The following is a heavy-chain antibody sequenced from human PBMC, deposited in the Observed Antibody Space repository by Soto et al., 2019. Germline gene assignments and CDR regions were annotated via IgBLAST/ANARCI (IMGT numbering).Heavy chain of an antibody. J-gene: IGHJ3*02. CDR3: ARDLGYYDSSGRRSAFDI. Sequence: GGSLRLSCAASGFTFSSYSMDWVRQAPGKGLEWVSSISSSSSYIYYADSVKGRFTISRDNAKNSLYLQMNSLRAEDTAVYYCARDLGYYDSSGRRSAFDIWGQGTMVTVSS. V-gene: IGHV3-21*01. CDR2: ISSSSSYI. D-gene: IGHD3-22*01. CDR1: GFTFSSYS.